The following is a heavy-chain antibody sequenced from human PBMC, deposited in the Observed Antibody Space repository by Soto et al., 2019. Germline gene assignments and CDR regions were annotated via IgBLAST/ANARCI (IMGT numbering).Heavy chain of an antibody. CDR1: GGSISSGGYY. Sequence: SETLSLTCTVSGGSISSGGYYWSWVRQPPGKDLEWLGDMSHGGSTNYNPSLKSRVTILLDKSKNQFSLRLSFVTAEDTAVYYCAKEGESTGTRGDHYGMDVWGQGTTVTVSS. CDR3: AKEGESTGTRGDHYGMDV. J-gene: IGHJ6*02. V-gene: IGHV4-30-2*01. D-gene: IGHD1-1*01. CDR2: MSHGGST.